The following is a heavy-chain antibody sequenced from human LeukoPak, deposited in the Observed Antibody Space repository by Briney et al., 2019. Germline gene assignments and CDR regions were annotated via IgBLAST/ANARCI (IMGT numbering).Heavy chain of an antibody. V-gene: IGHV3-9*01. CDR3: VKLDYYYYGMDV. CDR1: GFTFDDYA. CDR2: ISWNSGSI. Sequence: GGSLRLSCAASGFTFDDYAMHWVRQAPGKGLEWVSGISWNSGSIGYADSVKGRFTISRDNAKNSLYLQMNSLRAEDTALYYCVKLDYYYYGMDVWGQGTTVTVSS. J-gene: IGHJ6*02.